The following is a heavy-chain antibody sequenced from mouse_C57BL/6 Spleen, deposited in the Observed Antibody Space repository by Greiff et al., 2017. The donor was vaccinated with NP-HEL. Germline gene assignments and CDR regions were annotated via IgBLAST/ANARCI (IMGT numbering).Heavy chain of an antibody. CDR1: GFNIKNTY. CDR2: IDPANGNT. D-gene: IGHD1-1*01. Sequence: EVQLQQSVAELVRPGASVKLSCTASGFNIKNTYMHWVKQRPEQGLEWIGRIDPANGNTKYAPKFQGKATITADTSSNTAYMQLSSLTSEDTAIYYCAPTTVVASEGAMDYWGQGTSVTVSS. CDR3: APTTVVASEGAMDY. J-gene: IGHJ4*01. V-gene: IGHV14-3*01.